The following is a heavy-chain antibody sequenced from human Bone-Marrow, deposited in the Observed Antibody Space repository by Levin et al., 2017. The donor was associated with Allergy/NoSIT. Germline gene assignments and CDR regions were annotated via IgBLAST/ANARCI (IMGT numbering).Heavy chain of an antibody. D-gene: IGHD2/OR15-2a*01. Sequence: HPGGSLRLSCAASGFIFSSSAMSWVRQPPGKGLEWLSAMSGNDASTWYADSVNGRFTISRDNSKNILYLQMNSLRAEDTALYYCAKVESTSDYGMDVWGQGTTVIVSS. V-gene: IGHV3-23*01. CDR1: GFIFSSSA. CDR3: AKVESTSDYGMDV. J-gene: IGHJ6*02. CDR2: MSGNDAST.